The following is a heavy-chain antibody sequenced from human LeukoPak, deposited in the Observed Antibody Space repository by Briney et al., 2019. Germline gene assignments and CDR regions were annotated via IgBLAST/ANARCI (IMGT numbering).Heavy chain of an antibody. CDR1: GFTFSNDD. D-gene: IGHD3-16*01. V-gene: IGHV3-13*01. J-gene: IGHJ5*02. CDR2: IGFGGDT. Sequence: GGSLRLSCAASGFTFSNDDMHWVRHATGKSLEWVSGIGFGGDTYYSGSVKGRFTISRENAKNSLHLQMNSLRVGDTAVYYCARALRGNWFGPWGQGTLVTVSS. CDR3: ARALRGNWFGP.